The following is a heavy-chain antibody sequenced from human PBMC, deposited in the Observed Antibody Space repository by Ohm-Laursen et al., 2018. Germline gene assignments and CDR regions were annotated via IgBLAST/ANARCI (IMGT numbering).Heavy chain of an antibody. CDR2: IYPGDSDT. Sequence: GESLKISCKGSGYSFTSYWIGWVRQMPGKGLEWMGIIYPGDSDTRYSPSFQGQVTISADKSISTAYLQWSSLKASDTAMYYCARPWAAAGYNQPDDAFDIWGQGTMVTVSS. V-gene: IGHV5-51*01. J-gene: IGHJ3*02. CDR1: GYSFTSYW. CDR3: ARPWAAAGYNQPDDAFDI. D-gene: IGHD6-13*01.